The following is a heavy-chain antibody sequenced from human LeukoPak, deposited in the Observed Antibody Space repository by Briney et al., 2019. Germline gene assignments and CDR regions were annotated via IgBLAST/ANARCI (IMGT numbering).Heavy chain of an antibody. CDR3: ASVPFRDGHLPNYFDY. CDR2: INHSGST. V-gene: IGHV4-34*01. D-gene: IGHD2-8*01. CDR1: GGSFSDYY. Sequence: PSETLSLTCAVYGGSFSDYYWSWIRQPPGKGLEWVGEINHSGSTNYNPSLKSRVTISVDTSKKQFSLKPRSVTAADTAVYYCASVPFRDGHLPNYFDYWGQGTLVTVSS. J-gene: IGHJ4*02.